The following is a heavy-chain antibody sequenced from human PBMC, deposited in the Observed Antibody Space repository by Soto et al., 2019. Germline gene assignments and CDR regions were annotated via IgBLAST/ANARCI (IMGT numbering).Heavy chain of an antibody. D-gene: IGHD2-2*01. CDR3: ARVQKDIVVVPAATPVYYYGMDV. Sequence: GGSLRLSCAASGFTFSSYWMHWVRQAPGKGLVWVSRTNSDGSSTSYADSVKGRFTISRDNAKNTLYLQMNSLRAEDTAVYYCARVQKDIVVVPAATPVYYYGMDVWGQGTTVTVSS. CDR1: GFTFSSYW. J-gene: IGHJ6*02. V-gene: IGHV3-74*01. CDR2: TNSDGSST.